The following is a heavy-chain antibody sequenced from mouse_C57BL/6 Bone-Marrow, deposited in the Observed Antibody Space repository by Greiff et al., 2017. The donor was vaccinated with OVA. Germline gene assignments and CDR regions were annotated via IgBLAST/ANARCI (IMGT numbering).Heavy chain of an antibody. Sequence: VQLQQSGAELVRPGASVKLSCTASGFNFKDYYMHWVKQRPEQGLEWIGRIDPEDGDTEYAPKFQGKATMTADTSSNTAYLQLSSLTSEDTAVYYCTTEGTAQAPFACWGQGTLVTVSA. CDR2: IDPEDGDT. CDR1: GFNFKDYY. D-gene: IGHD3-2*02. CDR3: TTEGTAQAPFAC. V-gene: IGHV14-1*01. J-gene: IGHJ3*01.